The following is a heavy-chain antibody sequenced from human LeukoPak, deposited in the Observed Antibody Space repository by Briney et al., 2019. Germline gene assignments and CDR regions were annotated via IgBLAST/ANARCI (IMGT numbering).Heavy chain of an antibody. CDR1: GGSISSPDW. J-gene: IGHJ5*02. V-gene: IGHV4-4*02. D-gene: IGHD5-18*01. CDR3: AKGAGGFSYYNWFDP. CDR2: IYYSGTT. Sequence: ASETLSLTCAVSGGSISSPDWWSWVRQPPGKGLEWIGSIYYSGTTHYNPSLESRVTISVDTSKNQFSLKLASVTAADTAIYYCAKGAGGFSYYNWFDPWGQGTLVTVSS.